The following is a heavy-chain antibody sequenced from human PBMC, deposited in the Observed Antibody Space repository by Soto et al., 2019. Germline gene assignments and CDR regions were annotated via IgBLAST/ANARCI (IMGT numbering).Heavy chain of an antibody. Sequence: GGSLRLSCAASGFTFSSYAMHWVRQAPGKGLEWVAVISYDGSNKYYAGSVKGRFTISRDNSKNTLYLQMNSLRAEDTAVYYCARANPGSSGDEWLGYFDYWGQGTLVTVSS. CDR2: ISYDGSNK. CDR3: ARANPGSSGDEWLGYFDY. V-gene: IGHV3-30-3*01. CDR1: GFTFSSYA. J-gene: IGHJ4*02. D-gene: IGHD3-22*01.